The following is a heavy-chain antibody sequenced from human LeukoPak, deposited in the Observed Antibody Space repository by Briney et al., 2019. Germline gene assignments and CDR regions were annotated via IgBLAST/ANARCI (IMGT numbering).Heavy chain of an antibody. J-gene: IGHJ4*02. CDR3: ARDGSSSWSRTGSYFDY. Sequence: TGGSLRLSGAASGFTFSTYAMHWVRQAPGRGLEYVSAITSNGGTTHYANSVKGRFTISRDNSKNTLYLQMGSLRAEDMAVYYCARDGSSSWSRTGSYFDYWGQGTLVTVSS. V-gene: IGHV3-64*01. CDR2: ITSNGGTT. CDR1: GFTFSTYA. D-gene: IGHD6-13*01.